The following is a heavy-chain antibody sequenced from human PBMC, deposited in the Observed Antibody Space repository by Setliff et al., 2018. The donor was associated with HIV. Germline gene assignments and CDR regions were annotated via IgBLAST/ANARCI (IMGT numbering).Heavy chain of an antibody. CDR1: GYTFTDYY. J-gene: IGHJ4*02. V-gene: IGHV1-69-2*01. Sequence: VASVKVSCKASGYTFTDYYMHWVQQAPGKGLEWMGRVDPEDGETIYAEKFQGRVTITADTSTDTAYMELSSLRSEGTAVYYCATDLHCSGGNCFDYWGQGTLVTVSS. CDR2: VDPEDGET. CDR3: ATDLHCSGGNCFDY. D-gene: IGHD2-15*01.